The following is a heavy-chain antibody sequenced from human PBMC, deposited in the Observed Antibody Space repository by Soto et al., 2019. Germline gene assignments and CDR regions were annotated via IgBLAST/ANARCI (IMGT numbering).Heavy chain of an antibody. D-gene: IGHD3-10*01. V-gene: IGHV1-3*01. Sequence: GASVKVSCKASGYTFTSYAMHWVRQAPGQRLEWMGWINAGNGNTKYSQKFQGRVTMTTDTSTSTAYMELRSLRSDDTAVYYCARDELLWFGTNWFDPWGQGTLVTVSS. J-gene: IGHJ5*02. CDR1: GYTFTSYA. CDR2: INAGNGNT. CDR3: ARDELLWFGTNWFDP.